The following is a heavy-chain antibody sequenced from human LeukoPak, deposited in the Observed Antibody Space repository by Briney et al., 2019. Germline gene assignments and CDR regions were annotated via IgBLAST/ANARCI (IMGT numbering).Heavy chain of an antibody. Sequence: SETLSLTCPVSGDSISSSSYYWGWIRQPPGKGLECIGSIHYSGSTYYNPSLKSRVTLSVDTSKNQFSLKLSSVTAADTAVYYCARRIVGAAPFNYWGQGTLVAVSS. CDR1: GDSISSSSYY. J-gene: IGHJ4*02. CDR2: IHYSGST. D-gene: IGHD1-26*01. CDR3: ARRIVGAAPFNY. V-gene: IGHV4-39*01.